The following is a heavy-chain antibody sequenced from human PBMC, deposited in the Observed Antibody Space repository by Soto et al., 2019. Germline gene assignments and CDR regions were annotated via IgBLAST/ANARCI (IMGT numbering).Heavy chain of an antibody. V-gene: IGHV1-2*02. Sequence: ASVKVSCKASGCTFTGYYMHWVRQAPGQGLEWMGWINPNSGGTNYAQKFQGRVTMTRDTSISTAYMELSRLRSDDTAVYYCARDYMTTVTTSRGNWFDPWGQGTLVTVSS. CDR1: GCTFTGYY. CDR3: ARDYMTTVTTSRGNWFDP. CDR2: INPNSGGT. J-gene: IGHJ5*02. D-gene: IGHD4-17*01.